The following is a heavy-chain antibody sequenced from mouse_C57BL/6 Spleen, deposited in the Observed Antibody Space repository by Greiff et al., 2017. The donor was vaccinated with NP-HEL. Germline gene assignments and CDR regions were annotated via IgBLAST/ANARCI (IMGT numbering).Heavy chain of an antibody. V-gene: IGHV1-66*01. CDR1: GYSFTSYY. J-gene: IGHJ2*01. CDR2: IYPGSGNT. Sequence: QVQLQQSGPELVKPGASVKISCKASGYSFTSYYIHWVKQRPGQGLEWIGWIYPGSGNTKYNEKFKGKATLTADTSSSTAYMQLSSLTSEDSAVYYCAVYSNSYYFDYWGQGTTLTVSS. CDR3: AVYSNSYYFDY. D-gene: IGHD2-5*01.